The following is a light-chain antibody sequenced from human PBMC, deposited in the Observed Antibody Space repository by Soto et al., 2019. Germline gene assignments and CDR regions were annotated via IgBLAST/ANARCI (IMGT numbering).Light chain of an antibody. CDR2: DVS. CDR3: SSYTSSSTWV. V-gene: IGLV2-14*01. J-gene: IGLJ1*01. Sequence: QSVLTQPASVSGSPGQSITISCTGTSRDVGGYNYVSWYQQHPGKAHKLMIYDVSNRPSGVSNHFSGSKSGNTASLTISGLQAEDEADYYCSSYTSSSTWVFGTGTKVTVL. CDR1: SRDVGGYNY.